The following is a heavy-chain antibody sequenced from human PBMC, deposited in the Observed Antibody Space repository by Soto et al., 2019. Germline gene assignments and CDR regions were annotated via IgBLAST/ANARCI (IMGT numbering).Heavy chain of an antibody. D-gene: IGHD3-9*01. V-gene: IGHV4-59*01. Sequence: SETLSLTCAVSGGSITSYYWSWIRQAPGKGLEWIGYIYHSGSTDYNPSLKSRVTMSLDTSKNQVSLRLTSVTAADTAVYYCARDKDWAFDYWGQGTLVTVSS. J-gene: IGHJ4*02. CDR2: IYHSGST. CDR3: ARDKDWAFDY. CDR1: GGSITSYY.